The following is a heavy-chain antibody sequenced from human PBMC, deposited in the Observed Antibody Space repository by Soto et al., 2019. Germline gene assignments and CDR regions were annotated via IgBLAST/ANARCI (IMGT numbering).Heavy chain of an antibody. D-gene: IGHD2-2*01. CDR1: GGSISSGGYS. J-gene: IGHJ4*02. V-gene: IGHV4-30-2*01. CDR2: IYHSGST. Sequence: PSDTLSLTCAVSGGSISSGGYSWSWIRQPPGKGLEWIGYIYHSGSTYYNPSLKSRVTISVDRSKNQFSLKLSSVTAADTAVYYCARGGDIVLVPAAYFDYWGQGTLVTVSS. CDR3: ARGGDIVLVPAAYFDY.